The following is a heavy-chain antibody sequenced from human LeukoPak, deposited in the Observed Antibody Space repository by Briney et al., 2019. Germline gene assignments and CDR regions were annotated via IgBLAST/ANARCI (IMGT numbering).Heavy chain of an antibody. V-gene: IGHV3-23*01. CDR1: GFTFSSYA. CDR3: AGDKTTGGWYEFDY. Sequence: GSLRLSCAASGFTFSSYAMSWVRQAPGKGLEWVSAISGSGASTYYADSVKGRFTISRDTSKNTVSLQMNSLRAEDTAVYYCAGDKTTGGWYEFDYWGQGTLVTVSS. D-gene: IGHD6-19*01. CDR2: ISGSGAST. J-gene: IGHJ4*02.